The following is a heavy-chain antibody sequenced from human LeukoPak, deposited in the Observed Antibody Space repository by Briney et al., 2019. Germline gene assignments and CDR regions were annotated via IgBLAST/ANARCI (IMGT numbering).Heavy chain of an antibody. Sequence: GASVKVSCKASGYTFTSYGISWVRQAPGQGLEWMGWISAYNGNTNYAQKLQGRVTMTTDTSTSTAYMELRSLRSDDTAVYYCARGRITMVRGVMNYWGQGTLVTASS. CDR3: ARGRITMVRGVMNY. CDR1: GYTFTSYG. CDR2: ISAYNGNT. J-gene: IGHJ4*02. D-gene: IGHD3-10*01. V-gene: IGHV1-18*01.